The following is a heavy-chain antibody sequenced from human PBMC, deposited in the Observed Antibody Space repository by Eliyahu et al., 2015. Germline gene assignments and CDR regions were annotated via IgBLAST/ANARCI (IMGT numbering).Heavy chain of an antibody. CDR3: ATSGNPGFYYYYMDV. D-gene: IGHD1-14*01. CDR2: IYTSGST. V-gene: IGHV4-4*07. J-gene: IGHJ6*03. Sequence: GKGLEWIGRIYTSGSTNYNPSLKSRVTISVDTSKNQFSLKLSSVTAADTAVYYCATSGNPGFYYYYMDVWGKGTTVTVS.